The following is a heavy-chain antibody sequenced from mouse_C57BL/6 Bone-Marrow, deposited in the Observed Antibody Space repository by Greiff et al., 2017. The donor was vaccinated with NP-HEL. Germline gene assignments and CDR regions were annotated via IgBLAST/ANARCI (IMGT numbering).Heavy chain of an antibody. CDR2: IYPGDGDT. D-gene: IGHD1-1*01. V-gene: IGHV1-80*01. J-gene: IGHJ2*01. CDR3: ARYYGSSYYFDY. CDR1: GYAFSSYW. Sequence: QVQLQQSGAELVKPGASVKISCKASGYAFSSYWMNWVKQRPGKGLEWIGQIYPGDGDTNYNGKFKGKATLTADKSSSTAYMQLSSLISEDSAVYFCARYYGSSYYFDYWGQGTTLTVSS.